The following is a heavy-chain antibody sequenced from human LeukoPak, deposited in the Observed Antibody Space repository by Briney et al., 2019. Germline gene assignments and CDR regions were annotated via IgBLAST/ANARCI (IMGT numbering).Heavy chain of an antibody. V-gene: IGHV4-34*01. CDR1: GGSFSGYY. Sequence: KPSETLSLTCAVYGGSFSGYYWSCIREPPGKGLEGIVEINNSGSNNYNPSLKSRVTISVDKYKNHLPLQLSSVTAADTAVYYCWRAIRGVIRESDSWGQGTLVTVSS. CDR3: WRAIRGVIRESDS. CDR2: INNSGSN. D-gene: IGHD3-10*01. J-gene: IGHJ4*02.